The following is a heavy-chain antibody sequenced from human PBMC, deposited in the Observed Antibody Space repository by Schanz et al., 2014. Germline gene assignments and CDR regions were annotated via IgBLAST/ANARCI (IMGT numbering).Heavy chain of an antibody. J-gene: IGHJ4*02. D-gene: IGHD6-19*01. CDR1: GYTFSFTSYN. CDR2: INPSGGST. CDR3: ARGGYSSGWYDRDIAHFDY. Sequence: QVQVEQSGPEVKKPGASVTVSCQASGYTFSFTSYNVHWVRQAPGQGLEWMGMINPSGGSTTYAQKFQGRVTMTRDTSTSTVYMELSSLRSEDTAVYYCARGGYSSGWYDRDIAHFDYWGQGTLVTVSS. V-gene: IGHV1-46*01.